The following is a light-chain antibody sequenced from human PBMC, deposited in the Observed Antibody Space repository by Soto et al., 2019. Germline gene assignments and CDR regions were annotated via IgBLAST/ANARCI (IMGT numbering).Light chain of an antibody. CDR1: QSVSSY. CDR2: DAS. J-gene: IGKJ4*01. CDR3: QQRSTWPPSLT. Sequence: EIVLTQSPATLSLSPGERATLSCRASQSVSSYLAWYQQKPGQAPRLLIYDASNRATGIPARFSGSGSGTDFTLTISSIEPEDFAVCFCQQRSTWPPSLTFGGGTKVEIK. V-gene: IGKV3-11*01.